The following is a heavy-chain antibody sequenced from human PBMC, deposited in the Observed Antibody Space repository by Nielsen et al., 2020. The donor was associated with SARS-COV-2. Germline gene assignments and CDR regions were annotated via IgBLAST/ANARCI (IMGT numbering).Heavy chain of an antibody. V-gene: IGHV1-18*01. J-gene: IGHJ6*02. Sequence: ASVKVSCKASGYTFTSYGISWVRQAPGQGLEWMGWISAYNGSTNYAQKLQGRVTMTTDTSTSTAYMELRSLRSDDTAVYYCARDLGSWYTDYGMDVWGQGTTVTVSS. CDR2: ISAYNGST. D-gene: IGHD2-2*02. CDR3: ARDLGSWYTDYGMDV. CDR1: GYTFTSYG.